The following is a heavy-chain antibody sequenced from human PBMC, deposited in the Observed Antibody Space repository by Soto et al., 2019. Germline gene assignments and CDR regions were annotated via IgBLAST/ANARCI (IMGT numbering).Heavy chain of an antibody. CDR2: INPIGGST. CDR3: GRDSDGVKCSPCFDY. V-gene: IGHV1-46*01. J-gene: IGHJ4*02. Sequence: ASVKVSCKASGYTFTSYYMHWVRQAPGQGLEWMGIINPIGGSTSYAQKFQGRVTMTRDTSTSTVYMELSSLRSEDTAVYYCGRDSDGVKCSPCFDYWGQGTLVTVSS. CDR1: GYTFTSYY. D-gene: IGHD3-10*02.